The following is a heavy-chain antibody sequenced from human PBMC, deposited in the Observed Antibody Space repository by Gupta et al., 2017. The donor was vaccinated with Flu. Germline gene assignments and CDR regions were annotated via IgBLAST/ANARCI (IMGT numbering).Heavy chain of an antibody. D-gene: IGHD3-22*01. J-gene: IGHJ4*02. CDR2: IYYSGST. Sequence: DLIGYIYYSGSTNYNPSLKSRVTISVDTSKNQFSLKLSSVTAADTAVYYCARVRYYYDSRDWWYFDYWGQGTLVTVSS. V-gene: IGHV4-59*01. CDR3: ARVRYYYDSRDWWYFDY.